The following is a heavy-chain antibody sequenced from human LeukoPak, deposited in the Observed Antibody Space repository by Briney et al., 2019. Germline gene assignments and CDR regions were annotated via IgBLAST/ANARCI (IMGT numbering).Heavy chain of an antibody. V-gene: IGHV4-39*02. CDR2: IYYSGST. J-gene: IGHJ4*02. Sequence: PSETLSLTXTVSGGSISSSSYYWGWIRQPPGEGLEWIGSIYYSGSTYYNPSLKSRVTISVDTSKNQFSLKLSSVTAADTAVYYCGRDGYNYFDYWGQGTLVTVSS. D-gene: IGHD5-24*01. CDR1: GGSISSSSYY. CDR3: GRDGYNYFDY.